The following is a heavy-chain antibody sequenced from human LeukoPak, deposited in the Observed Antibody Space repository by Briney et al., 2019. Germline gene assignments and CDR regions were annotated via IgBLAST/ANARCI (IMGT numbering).Heavy chain of an antibody. D-gene: IGHD3-10*02. CDR1: GFTFGNFG. Sequence: GGSLRLSCEASGFTFGNFGMTWVRQAPGKGLQWVSGITGSTTWTYYAASVKGRFTVSRDNSQNTLHLQMNNLRADDTAVYYCARELVSSGTGYFDLWGRGTLVTVSS. J-gene: IGHJ2*01. CDR2: ITGSTTWT. V-gene: IGHV3-23*01. CDR3: ARELVSSGTGYFDL.